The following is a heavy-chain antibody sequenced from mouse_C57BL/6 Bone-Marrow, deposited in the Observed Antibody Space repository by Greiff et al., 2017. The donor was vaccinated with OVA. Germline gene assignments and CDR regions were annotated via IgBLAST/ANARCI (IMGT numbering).Heavy chain of an antibody. J-gene: IGHJ2*01. V-gene: IGHV3-6*01. CDR2: ISYDGSN. Sequence: DVQLQESGPGLVKPSQSLSLTCSVTGYSITSCYYWNWIRQFPGNKLEWMGYISYDGSNNYNPSLKNRISITRDTSKNQFFLKLNSVTTEDTATYYCARDRGYYGDYWGQGTTLTVSS. D-gene: IGHD1-1*01. CDR3: ARDRGYYGDY. CDR1: GYSITSCYY.